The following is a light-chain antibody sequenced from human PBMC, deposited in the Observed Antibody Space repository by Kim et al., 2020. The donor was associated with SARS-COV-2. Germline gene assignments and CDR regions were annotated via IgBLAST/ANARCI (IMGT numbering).Light chain of an antibody. CDR2: GNS. V-gene: IGLV1-40*01. CDR1: SSNIAAGYD. Sequence: RVTSSCTGSSSNIAAGYDVHWYQQLPGTAPKLLIYGNSNRPSRVPDRFSGSKSGTSASLAITGLQAEDEADYYCQSYDSSLSGSVFGGGTQLTVL. CDR3: QSYDSSLSGSV. J-gene: IGLJ2*01.